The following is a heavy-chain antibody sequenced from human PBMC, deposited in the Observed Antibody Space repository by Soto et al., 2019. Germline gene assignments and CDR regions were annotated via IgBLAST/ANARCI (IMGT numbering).Heavy chain of an antibody. CDR1: GGTSSSYA. CDR3: ARPHIVATIDYYYYGMAV. V-gene: IGHV1-69*13. D-gene: IGHD5-12*01. CDR2: IIPIFGTA. Sequence: SVKVSCKASGGTSSSYAISWVRQAPGQGLEWMGGIIPIFGTANYAQKFQGRVTITADESTSTAYMELSSLRSEDTAVYYCARPHIVATIDYYYYGMAVRGQGTTVTVSS. J-gene: IGHJ6*02.